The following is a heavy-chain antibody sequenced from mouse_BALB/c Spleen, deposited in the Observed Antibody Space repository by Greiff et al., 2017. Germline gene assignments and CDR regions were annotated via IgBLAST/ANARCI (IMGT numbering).Heavy chain of an antibody. Sequence: EVQLVESGGGLVQPGGSLKLSCAASGFTFSSYTMSWVRQTPEKRLEWVAYISNGGGSTYYPDTVKGRFTISRDNAKNTLYLQMSSLKSEDTAMYYCARHTTATYFDYWGQGTTLTVSS. V-gene: IGHV5-12-2*01. CDR3: ARHTTATYFDY. CDR2: ISNGGGST. J-gene: IGHJ2*01. CDR1: GFTFSSYT. D-gene: IGHD1-2*01.